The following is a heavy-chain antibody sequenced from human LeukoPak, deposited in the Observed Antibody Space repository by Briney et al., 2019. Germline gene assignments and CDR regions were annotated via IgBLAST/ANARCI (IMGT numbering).Heavy chain of an antibody. CDR3: ARVSRMGYYGSGSIDY. CDR1: GGSISSGSDY. J-gene: IGHJ4*02. V-gene: IGHV4-39*07. D-gene: IGHD3-10*01. CDR2: IYYSGNT. Sequence: SETLSLTCTVSGGSISSGSDYWGWIRQPPGNGLEWIGNIYYSGNTYYNPSLKSRVTISIDTSKSQFSLKLSSVTAADTAVYYCARVSRMGYYGSGSIDYWGQGTLVTVSS.